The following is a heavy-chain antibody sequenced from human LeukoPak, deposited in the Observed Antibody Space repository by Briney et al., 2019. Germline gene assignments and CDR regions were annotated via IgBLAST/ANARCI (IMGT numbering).Heavy chain of an antibody. J-gene: IGHJ5*02. D-gene: IGHD3-16*01. V-gene: IGHV4-59*08. CDR2: IYYSGST. CDR1: GGSISSYY. CDR3: ARHWGLNWFDP. Sequence: SSETLSLTCTVSGGSISSYYWSWIRQPPGKGLEWIGYIYYSGSTNYNPSLKSRVTISVDTSKNQFSLKLSSVTAAGTAVYYCARHWGLNWFDPWGQGTLVTVSS.